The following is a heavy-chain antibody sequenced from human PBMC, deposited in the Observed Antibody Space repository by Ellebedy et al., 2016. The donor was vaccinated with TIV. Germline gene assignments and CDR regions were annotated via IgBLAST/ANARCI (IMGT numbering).Heavy chain of an antibody. CDR3: IRIEDGGWALDH. Sequence: AASVKVSCKASGDILSSYAISWVRQAPGQGLEWRGGVIPIIGAVNYAQDFQGRVTITADAFTYTSHMLLSSLRSDDTAIYSWIRIEDGGWALDHWGQGTLVTVSS. J-gene: IGHJ4*02. CDR1: GDILSSYA. CDR2: VIPIIGAV. V-gene: IGHV1-69*13. D-gene: IGHD6-19*01.